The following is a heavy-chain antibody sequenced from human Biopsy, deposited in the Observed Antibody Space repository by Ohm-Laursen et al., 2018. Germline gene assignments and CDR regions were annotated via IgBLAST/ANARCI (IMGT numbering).Heavy chain of an antibody. CDR3: TTGTFNSADR. J-gene: IGHJ4*02. Sequence: SLRLSCAASGFTFSDHYMEWVRQAPGKGLEWVGRIKDEDEGGTRDYAAPVKGRFSISRDDSSNTVYLQMNSLKVEDTGVYYCTTGTFNSADRWGQGTLVTVSS. CDR1: GFTFSDHY. V-gene: IGHV3-15*05. CDR2: IKDEDEGGTR. D-gene: IGHD3-10*01.